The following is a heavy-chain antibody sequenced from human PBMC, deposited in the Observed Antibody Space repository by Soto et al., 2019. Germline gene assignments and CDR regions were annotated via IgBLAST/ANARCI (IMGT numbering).Heavy chain of an antibody. V-gene: IGHV3-74*01. Sequence: GGSLRLSCAASKFTITSYWMHWARQAPGKGLVWVSRINSDGSSISYADAVKGRFTISRDTAKTSLYLQMNSLRAEDTALYYCARHRYYEGSVPGYGMDVWGQGTTVTVSS. D-gene: IGHD3-16*01. CDR2: INSDGSSI. CDR1: KFTITSYW. CDR3: ARHRYYEGSVPGYGMDV. J-gene: IGHJ6*02.